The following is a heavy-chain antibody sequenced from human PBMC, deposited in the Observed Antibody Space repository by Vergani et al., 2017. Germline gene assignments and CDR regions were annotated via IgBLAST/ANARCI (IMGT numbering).Heavy chain of an antibody. V-gene: IGHV3-21*01. CDR3: AREGIAARQDFDY. J-gene: IGHJ4*02. CDR2: ISSSSSYI. CDR1: GFTFSSYS. Sequence: VQLVESGGGVVKPGGSLRLSCAASGFTFSSYSMNWVRQAPGKGLEWVSSISSSSSYIYYADSVKGRFTISRDNAKNSLYLQMNSLRAEDTAVYYCAREGIAARQDFDYWGQGTLVTVSS. D-gene: IGHD6-6*01.